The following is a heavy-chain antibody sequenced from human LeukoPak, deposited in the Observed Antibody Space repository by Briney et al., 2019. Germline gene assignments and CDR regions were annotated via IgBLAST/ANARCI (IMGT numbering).Heavy chain of an antibody. Sequence: PGGSLRLSCTVSGFSFRDYWMSWVRQAPGKGLEWVANINYDGSQRYHVDSVKGRFTISRDNAKNTLYLQMNSLRAEDTAVYYCAGEIYSVNPGAAWGQGALVTVSS. D-gene: IGHD5/OR15-5a*01. CDR3: AGEIYSVNPGAA. J-gene: IGHJ5*02. CDR2: INYDGSQR. V-gene: IGHV3-7*01. CDR1: GFSFRDYW.